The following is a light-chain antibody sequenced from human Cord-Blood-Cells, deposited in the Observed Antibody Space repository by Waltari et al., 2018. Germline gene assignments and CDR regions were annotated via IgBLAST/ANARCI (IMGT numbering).Light chain of an antibody. CDR1: QSVLYSSNNKNY. V-gene: IGKV4-1*01. CDR2: LAS. J-gene: IGKJ4*01. CDR3: QEYYSTPLT. Sequence: DIVMTQSPDSLAVSLGERATINCKSSQSVLYSSNNKNYLAWYQQKQRQPPKLLIYLASTRESGVSDLFSGSGSGTEFTLTIIRLQAKGLAVYYRQEYYSTPLTFGGGTKTEI.